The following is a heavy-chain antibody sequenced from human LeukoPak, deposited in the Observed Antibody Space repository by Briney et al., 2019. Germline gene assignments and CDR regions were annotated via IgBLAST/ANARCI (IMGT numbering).Heavy chain of an antibody. J-gene: IGHJ3*02. Sequence: GGSLRLSCAASGFIFSNYGMHWVRQAPGKGLECVAVIWYDGSNKYYADSVKGRFTISRDNSKNTVYLQMNSLRAEDTAVYYCARGLRNTDTFDIWGQGTMVTVSS. V-gene: IGHV3-33*01. CDR1: GFIFSNYG. CDR2: IWYDGSNK. CDR3: ARGLRNTDTFDI.